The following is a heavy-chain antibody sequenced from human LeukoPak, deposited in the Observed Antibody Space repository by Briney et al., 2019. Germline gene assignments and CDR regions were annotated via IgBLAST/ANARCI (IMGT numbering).Heavy chain of an antibody. D-gene: IGHD5-12*01. CDR1: GGSISSSSYY. J-gene: IGHJ3*02. CDR2: INHSGST. V-gene: IGHV4-39*07. Sequence: SETLSLTCTVSGGSISSSSYYWGWIRQPPGKGLEWIGEINHSGSTNYNPSLKSRVTISVDTSKNQFSLKLSSVTAADTAVYYCAREISGYDSGGTDAFDIWGQGTMVTVSS. CDR3: AREISGYDSGGTDAFDI.